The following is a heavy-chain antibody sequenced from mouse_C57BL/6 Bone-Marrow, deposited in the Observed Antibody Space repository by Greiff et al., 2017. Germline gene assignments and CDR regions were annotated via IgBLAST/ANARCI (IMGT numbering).Heavy chain of an antibody. J-gene: IGHJ3*01. CDR2: IDPSDSYT. CDR1: GYTFTSYW. D-gene: IGHD2-4*01. Sequence: QVQLQQPGAELVKPGASVKLSCKASGYTFTSYWMQWVKQRPGQGLEWIGEIDPSDSYTNYNQKFKGKATLTVDTSSSTAYMQLSSLTSEDSAVYYCAREYDYDSAWFAYWRQGTLVTVSA. CDR3: AREYDYDSAWFAY. V-gene: IGHV1-50*01.